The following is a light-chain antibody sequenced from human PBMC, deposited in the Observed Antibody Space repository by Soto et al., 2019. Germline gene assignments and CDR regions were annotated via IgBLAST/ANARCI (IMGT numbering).Light chain of an antibody. CDR3: QQYYSYPAT. Sequence: AIRMTQSPSSLSASTGDRVTITCRASQGISSYLAWYQQKPGKAPKLLIYAASTLQSGAPSRLSGSGSGTDFNLTISCLQSEDFATYYCQQYYSYPATFGGGTKVEIK. V-gene: IGKV1-8*01. J-gene: IGKJ4*01. CDR1: QGISSY. CDR2: AAS.